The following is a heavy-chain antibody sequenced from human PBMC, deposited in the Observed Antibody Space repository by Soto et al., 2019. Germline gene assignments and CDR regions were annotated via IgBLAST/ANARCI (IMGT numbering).Heavy chain of an antibody. Sequence: SETLSLTCTVSGGSISSYYWSWIRQPPGKGLEWIGYIYYSGSTNYNPSLKSRVTISVDTSKNQFSLKLSSVTAADTAVYYCARDRGYCSSTSCYFHWFDPWGQGTLVTVSS. CDR3: ARDRGYCSSTSCYFHWFDP. D-gene: IGHD2-2*01. J-gene: IGHJ5*02. CDR1: GGSISSYY. V-gene: IGHV4-59*01. CDR2: IYYSGST.